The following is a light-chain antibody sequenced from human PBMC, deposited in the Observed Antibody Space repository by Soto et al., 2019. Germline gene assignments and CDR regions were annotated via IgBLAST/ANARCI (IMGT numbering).Light chain of an antibody. CDR3: MQTTQFPWT. CDR1: QRLVHTDGNTY. V-gene: IGKV2-24*01. J-gene: IGKJ1*01. CDR2: KVS. Sequence: DLVLTQTPLSSTVTLGQPASISCRSSQRLVHTDGNTYFNWLQQRPGQPPRLLLYKVSTRFSGVPDRFSGSGAGTDFTLTISRVEADDVGVYYCMQTTQFPWTFGQGTKLEIK.